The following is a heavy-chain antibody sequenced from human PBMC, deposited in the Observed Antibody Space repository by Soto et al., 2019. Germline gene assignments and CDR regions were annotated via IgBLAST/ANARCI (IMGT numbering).Heavy chain of an antibody. CDR3: ARGVTTVTTFDY. V-gene: IGHV4-30-2*01. D-gene: IGHD4-17*01. CDR1: GGSISSGGYS. CDR2: IYHSGST. J-gene: IGHJ4*02. Sequence: QLQLQESGSGLVKPSQTLSLTCAVSGGSISSGGYSCNWIRQPPGKGLEWIGYIYHSGSTYYNPSPKRRVTSSVDRSKNQFSLKLSSVTAADTAVYYCARGVTTVTTFDYWGQGTLVTVSS.